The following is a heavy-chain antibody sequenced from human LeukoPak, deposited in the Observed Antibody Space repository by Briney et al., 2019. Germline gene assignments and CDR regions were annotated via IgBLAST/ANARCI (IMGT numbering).Heavy chain of an antibody. CDR1: GFTFSSYS. CDR2: ISSSSSTI. CDR3: AKDDSSYDYGDYGGYYYGMDV. V-gene: IGHV3-48*01. Sequence: GSLRLSCAASGFTFSSYSMNWVRRAPGKGLEWVSYISSSSSTIYYVDSVKGRFTISRDNAKNSLYLQMNSLRAEDTAVYYCAKDDSSYDYGDYGGYYYGMDVWGQGTTVTVSS. D-gene: IGHD4-17*01. J-gene: IGHJ6*02.